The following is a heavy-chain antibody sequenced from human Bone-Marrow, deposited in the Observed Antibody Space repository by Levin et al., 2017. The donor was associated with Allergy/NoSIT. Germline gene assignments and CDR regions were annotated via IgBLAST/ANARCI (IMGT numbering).Heavy chain of an antibody. V-gene: IGHV3-7*04. D-gene: IGHD5-18*01. J-gene: IGHJ4*02. CDR3: ARVAWIQLWFLDF. Sequence: GGSLRLSCAASGFSFSSYWMSWVRQAPGKGLEWVANIKQDGSEKNYVDSVKGRFTISRDNAKNSLYLQMNSLRAEDTAVYYCARVAWIQLWFLDFWGQGTLVTVSS. CDR1: GFSFSSYW. CDR2: IKQDGSEK.